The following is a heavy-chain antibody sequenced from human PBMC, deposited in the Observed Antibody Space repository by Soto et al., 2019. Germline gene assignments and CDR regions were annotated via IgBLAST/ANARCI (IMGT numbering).Heavy chain of an antibody. D-gene: IGHD3-10*01. CDR3: VRDLDASGSYYTDY. CDR2: ISPHKGNT. CDR1: GYTFITIG. Sequence: QVQLVQSGAEVKKPGASVKVSCKASGYTFITIGISWVRQAPGQGLEWMGWISPHKGNTNYAQKFQGRVTMTTDTSTSTAYMELRGLRSDDTAVHYCVRDLDASGSYYTDYWGQGTLVTVSS. V-gene: IGHV1-18*01. J-gene: IGHJ4*02.